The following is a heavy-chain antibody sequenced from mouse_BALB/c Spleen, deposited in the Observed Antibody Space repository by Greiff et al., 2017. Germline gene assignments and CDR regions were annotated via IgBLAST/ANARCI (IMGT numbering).Heavy chain of an antibody. CDR3: ARDRDGYYGEDYAMDY. Sequence: VQLQQSGPGLVAPSQSLSITCTVSGFSLTGYGVNWVRQPPGKGLEWLGMIWGDGSTDYNSALKSRLSISKDNSKSQVFLKMNSLQTDDTARYYCARDRDGYYGEDYAMDYWGQGTSVTVSS. CDR1: GFSLTGYG. J-gene: IGHJ4*01. D-gene: IGHD2-3*01. CDR2: IWGDGST. V-gene: IGHV2-6-7*01.